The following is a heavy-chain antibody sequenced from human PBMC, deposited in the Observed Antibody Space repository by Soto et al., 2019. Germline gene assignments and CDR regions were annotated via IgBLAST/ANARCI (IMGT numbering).Heavy chain of an antibody. D-gene: IGHD1-1*01. CDR3: ARSGLEPLRWFDP. Sequence: SETLSLTCTVSGGSISSFYWSWIRQPPGKGLEWIGYIYYSGSTNYNPSLKSRVTISVDTSKNQFSLKLTSVTAADTAVYYCARSGLEPLRWFDPWGQGTLVTVSS. J-gene: IGHJ5*02. V-gene: IGHV4-59*01. CDR1: GGSISSFY. CDR2: IYYSGST.